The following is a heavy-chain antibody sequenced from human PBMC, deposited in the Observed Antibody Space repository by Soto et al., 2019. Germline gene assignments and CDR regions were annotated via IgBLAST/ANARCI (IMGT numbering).Heavy chain of an antibody. V-gene: IGHV4-39*02. D-gene: IGHD6-19*01. Sequence: PSETLSLTCTVSGVSISGSVNYWGWIRQPPGKGLEWIGSVYHSGTTYYNPSLKGRVTVSADTSKNHFSLRLSSVTAADTAVYYCAATSSGGSLAGDYWGLGILVTDSS. J-gene: IGHJ4*02. CDR2: VYHSGTT. CDR3: AATSSGGSLAGDY. CDR1: GVSISGSVNY.